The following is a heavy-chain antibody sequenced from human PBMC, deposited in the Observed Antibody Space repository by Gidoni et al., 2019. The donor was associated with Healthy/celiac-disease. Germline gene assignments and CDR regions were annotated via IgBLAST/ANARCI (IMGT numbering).Heavy chain of an antibody. J-gene: IGHJ3*02. D-gene: IGHD2-2*01. CDR2: IYTSGST. Sequence: QVQLQESGPGLVKPSETLSLTCTVSGGSISSYYWSWSRQPAGKGLEWIGRIYTSGSTNYNPSLKSRVTMSVDTSKNQFSLKLSSVTSADTAVYYCARETEGGYCSSTSCWIDAFDILGQGTMVTVSS. V-gene: IGHV4-4*07. CDR1: GGSISSYY. CDR3: ARETEGGYCSSTSCWIDAFDI.